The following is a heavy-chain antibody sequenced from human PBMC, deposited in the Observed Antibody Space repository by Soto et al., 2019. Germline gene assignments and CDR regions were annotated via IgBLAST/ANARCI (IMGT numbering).Heavy chain of an antibody. D-gene: IGHD3-22*01. V-gene: IGHV1-69*02. CDR3: ARHYDSSGYPFDY. CDR1: GGTFSSYT. Sequence: QVQLVQSGAEVKKPGSSVKVSCKASGGTFSSYTISWVRQAPGQGLEWMGRIIPILGIANYAQKFQGKVTITADKSTSTAYRELSSLRSEDTAVYYCARHYDSSGYPFDYWGQGTLVTVSS. CDR2: IIPILGIA. J-gene: IGHJ4*02.